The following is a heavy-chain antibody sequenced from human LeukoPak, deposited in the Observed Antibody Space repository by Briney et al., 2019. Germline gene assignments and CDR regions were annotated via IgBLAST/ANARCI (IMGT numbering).Heavy chain of an antibody. CDR1: GGSFSGYY. D-gene: IGHD5-12*01. V-gene: IGHV4-34*01. J-gene: IGHJ4*02. CDR2: INHSGST. CDR3: ARVNGWLRRLFDY. Sequence: SETLSLTCAVYGGSFSGYYWSWIRQPPGKGLEWIGEINHSGSTHYNPSLKSRVTISVDTSKNQFSLKLSSVTAADTAVYYCARVNGWLRRLFDYWGQGTLVTVSS.